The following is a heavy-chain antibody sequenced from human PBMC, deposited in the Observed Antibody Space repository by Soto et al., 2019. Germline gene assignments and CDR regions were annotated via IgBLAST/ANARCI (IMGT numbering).Heavy chain of an antibody. CDR3: AREPSGGDDYPDTREP. J-gene: IGHJ5*02. Sequence: GGSLRLSCAASGFTFSDYSMHWVRQPPGKGLEWVSYISSESSTIYYADSVKGRFTISRDNAKSSLYLQMSSLRDEDTAVYYCAREPSGGDDYPDTREPWGQGTHVTVS. CDR2: ISSESSTI. V-gene: IGHV3-48*02. D-gene: IGHD4-17*01. CDR1: GFTFSDYS.